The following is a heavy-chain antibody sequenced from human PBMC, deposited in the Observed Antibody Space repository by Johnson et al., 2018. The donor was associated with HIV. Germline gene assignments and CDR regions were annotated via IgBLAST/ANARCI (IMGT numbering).Heavy chain of an antibody. Sequence: MQLVESGGGLVQPGGSLRLSCAASGFTVSSNYMSWVRQAPGKGLECVSVIHSGGSTYYADSVRGRFTISRDKSRNTLYLQMNSLRAEDTAVHYCAREGNYYDSSSHVFDILGQGTMVTVSS. V-gene: IGHV3-66*02. CDR2: IHSGGST. J-gene: IGHJ3*02. D-gene: IGHD3-22*01. CDR3: AREGNYYDSSSHVFDI. CDR1: GFTVSSNY.